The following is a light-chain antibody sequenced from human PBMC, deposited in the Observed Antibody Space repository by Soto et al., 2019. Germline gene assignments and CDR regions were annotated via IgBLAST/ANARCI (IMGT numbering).Light chain of an antibody. CDR2: WAS. CDR3: QQYYSTPGLT. CDR1: QSVLYSSNNKNY. Sequence: DIVMTQSPDSLAVSLGERATINCKSSQSVLYSSNNKNYLAWYQQKPGPPPKLLIYWASTRESGVPDRFSGSGSGTDFTLAISSLQAEDVAVYYCQQYYSTPGLTFGGGTKVDIK. J-gene: IGKJ4*01. V-gene: IGKV4-1*01.